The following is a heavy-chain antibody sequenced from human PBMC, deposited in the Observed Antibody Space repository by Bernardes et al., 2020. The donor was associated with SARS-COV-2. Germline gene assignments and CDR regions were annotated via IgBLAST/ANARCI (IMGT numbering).Heavy chain of an antibody. CDR1: GYTFTSYG. V-gene: IGHV1-18*04. CDR3: ARERPYYGSGIGWFDP. J-gene: IGHJ5*02. D-gene: IGHD3-10*01. CDR2: ISAYNGNT. Sequence: ASVQVSCKASGYTFTSYGISWVRQAPGQGLEWMGWISAYNGNTNYAQKLQGRVTMTTDTSTSTAYMELRSLRSDDTAVYYCARERPYYGSGIGWFDPWGQGTLVTVSS.